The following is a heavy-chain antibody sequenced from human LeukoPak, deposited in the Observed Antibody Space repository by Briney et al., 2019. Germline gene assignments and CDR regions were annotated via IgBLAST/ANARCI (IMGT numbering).Heavy chain of an antibody. Sequence: GGSLRLSCAASGFTFSRCGMHWVRQAPGKGLEWVAVISYDGSDKYYADSVKGRFTISRNNSKNTLYLQMNSLRAEDTALYHCARLHAGYHYYYMDVWGKGTTVTVSS. J-gene: IGHJ6*03. CDR1: GFTFSRCG. CDR3: ARLHAGYHYYYMDV. V-gene: IGHV3-30*03. CDR2: ISYDGSDK.